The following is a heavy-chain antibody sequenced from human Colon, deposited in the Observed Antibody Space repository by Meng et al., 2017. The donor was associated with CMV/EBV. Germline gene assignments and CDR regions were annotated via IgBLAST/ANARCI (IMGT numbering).Heavy chain of an antibody. D-gene: IGHD3-3*01. V-gene: IGHV1-2*02. CDR1: GYTFTGFY. CDR2: INPKSGDT. J-gene: IGHJ4*02. Sequence: QVTLVQAGAEVKKPGAPVKVSCKASGYTFTGFYIQWVRQAPGQGLEWMGWINPKSGDTIYEQKFQGRVTMTRDTSISTVYMDLNSLRSDDTAVYFCARDLWSGSSDYFDHWGQGTLVTVSS. CDR3: ARDLWSGSSDYFDH.